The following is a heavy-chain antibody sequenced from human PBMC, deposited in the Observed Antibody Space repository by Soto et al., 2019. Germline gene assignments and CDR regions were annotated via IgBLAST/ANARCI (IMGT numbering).Heavy chain of an antibody. V-gene: IGHV4-34*01. CDR2: INLSGST. D-gene: IGHD5-12*01. CDR3: ARAVSAYGGYDYNWFDP. J-gene: IGHJ5*02. Sequence: PSETLSLTCAVYGGSFSDYYWTWIRQPPGKGLEWIGEINLSGSTNYNPALKSRVTISVDTSKNQFSLRLSSVTAADTAVYDCARAVSAYGGYDYNWFDPWGQGTLVTVYS. CDR1: GGSFSDYY.